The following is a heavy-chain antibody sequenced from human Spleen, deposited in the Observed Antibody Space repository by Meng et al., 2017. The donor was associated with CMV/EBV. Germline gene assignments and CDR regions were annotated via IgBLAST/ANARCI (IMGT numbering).Heavy chain of an antibody. CDR1: GFTFRSYE. V-gene: IGHV3-48*03. Sequence: GESLKISCAASGFTFRSYEMNWVRQAPGKGLEWVSYISGSGGTIHYADSVKGRFTISRDNAKNSLHLQMNSLRAEDTAVYYCAGDGSCSTTTCYTPFVYWGQGTLVTVSS. CDR3: AGDGSCSTTTCYTPFVY. D-gene: IGHD2-2*02. J-gene: IGHJ4*02. CDR2: ISGSGGTI.